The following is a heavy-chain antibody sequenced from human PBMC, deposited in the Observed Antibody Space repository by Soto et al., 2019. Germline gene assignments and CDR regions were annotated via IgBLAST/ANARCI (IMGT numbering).Heavy chain of an antibody. D-gene: IGHD6-19*01. Sequence: SWSVSGERSVDFGGSRMSKKPGKGLEWMGRIDPSDSYTNYSPSFQGHVTISADKSISTAYLQWSSLKASDTAMYYCAIHVIAVAGPFVTTDCMDVWCQGTTVTVS. CDR1: GERSVDFG. V-gene: IGHV5-10-1*01. J-gene: IGHJ6*02. CDR3: AIHVIAVAGPFVTTDCMDV. CDR2: IDPSDSYT.